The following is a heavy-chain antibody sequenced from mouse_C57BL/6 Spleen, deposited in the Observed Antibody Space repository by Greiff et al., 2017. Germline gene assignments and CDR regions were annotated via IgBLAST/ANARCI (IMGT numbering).Heavy chain of an antibody. CDR3: ARAAQVSPWFAY. J-gene: IGHJ3*01. V-gene: IGHV1-26*01. CDR1: GYTFTDYY. CDR2: INPNNGGT. Sequence: EVQLQQSGPELVKPGASVKISCKASGYTFTDYYMNWVKQSHGKSLEWIGDINPNNGGTSYNQKFKGKATLTVDKSSSTAYMELRSLTSEDSAVYYCARAAQVSPWFAYGGQGTLVTVSA. D-gene: IGHD3-2*02.